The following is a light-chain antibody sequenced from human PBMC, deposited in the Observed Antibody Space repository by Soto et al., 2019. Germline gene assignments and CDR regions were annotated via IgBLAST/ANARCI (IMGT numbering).Light chain of an antibody. J-gene: IGLJ1*01. CDR1: SSDVGGYNY. CDR3: SSYTSSSTLDV. CDR2: DVG. Sequence: QSALTQPASVSGSPGQSITISCTGTSSDVGGYNYVSWYQQHPGKAPKLMIYDVGNRPSGVSNRFSGSKSGNTASLTISGLQAEDEADYYCSSYTSSSTLDVFGTGTKLTAL. V-gene: IGLV2-14*01.